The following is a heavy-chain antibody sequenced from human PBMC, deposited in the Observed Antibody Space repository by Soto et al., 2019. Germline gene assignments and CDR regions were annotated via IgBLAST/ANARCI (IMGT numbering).Heavy chain of an antibody. Sequence: GGSLRLSCAASGFPFSDYSMNWVRQAPGKGLEWVSYISSTARNTVYYADSVRGRFTSSRDNAKNSLYLQMSGLRDDDTAVYFCARRGMTAFDYWGQGIKVTVSS. V-gene: IGHV3-48*02. CDR3: ARRGMTAFDY. CDR2: ISSTARNTV. CDR1: GFPFSDYS. J-gene: IGHJ4*02. D-gene: IGHD3-16*01.